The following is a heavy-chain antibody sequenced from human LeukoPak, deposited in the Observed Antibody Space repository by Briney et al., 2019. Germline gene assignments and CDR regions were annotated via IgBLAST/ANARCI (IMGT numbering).Heavy chain of an antibody. Sequence: ASVKVSCKASGYTFTGYYMHWVRQAPGQGLEWMGWINPNSGGTNYAQKFQGRVTMTRDTSISTAYMELSRLRSDDTAVYYCARGIGDILTGYNKNWFDPWGQGTLVTVSS. V-gene: IGHV1-2*02. CDR2: INPNSGGT. CDR3: ARGIGDILTGYNKNWFDP. D-gene: IGHD3-9*01. J-gene: IGHJ5*02. CDR1: GYTFTGYY.